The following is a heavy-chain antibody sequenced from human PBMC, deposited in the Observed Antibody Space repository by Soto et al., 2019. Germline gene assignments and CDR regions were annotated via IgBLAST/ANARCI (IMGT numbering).Heavy chain of an antibody. CDR3: ARGVLEAAASKPFDL. V-gene: IGHV4-59*11. Sequence: PSETLSLTCSVSGDSLNNHYWTWIRQPPGKGLEWIGNIYDSGSTNYSPALKSRVPMSVDTSKNLFSLKMNSVTAADTAVYYCARGVLEAAASKPFDLWGRGTMVTVSS. CDR1: GDSLNNHY. D-gene: IGHD6-13*01. CDR2: IYDSGST. J-gene: IGHJ3*01.